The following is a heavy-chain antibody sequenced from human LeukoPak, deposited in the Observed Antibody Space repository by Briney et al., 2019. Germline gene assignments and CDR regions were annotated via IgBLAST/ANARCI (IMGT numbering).Heavy chain of an antibody. V-gene: IGHV3-9*01. Sequence: QTGGSLRLSCAASGFTFDDYAMHWARQAPGKGLEWVSGISRNSGSIGYADSVKGRFTISRDNAKNSLYLQMNSLRAEDTALYYCAKDITSYYYDSSGSLFDYWGQGTLVTVSS. CDR2: ISRNSGSI. D-gene: IGHD3-22*01. CDR3: AKDITSYYYDSSGSLFDY. J-gene: IGHJ4*02. CDR1: GFTFDDYA.